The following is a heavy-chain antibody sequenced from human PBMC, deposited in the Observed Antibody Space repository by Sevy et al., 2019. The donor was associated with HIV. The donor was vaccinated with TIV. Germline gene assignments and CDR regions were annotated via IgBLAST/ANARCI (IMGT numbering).Heavy chain of an antibody. D-gene: IGHD3-22*01. CDR3: ARDRGPYDSSGYISAFDI. CDR2: ISSSSSYI. V-gene: IGHV3-21*01. Sequence: GGSLRLSCAASGFTFSSYSMNWVRQAPGKGLEWVSSISSSSSYIYYADSVKGRFTIPRDNAKNSLYLQMNSLRAEDTAVYYCARDRGPYDSSGYISAFDIWGQGTMVTVSS. CDR1: GFTFSSYS. J-gene: IGHJ3*02.